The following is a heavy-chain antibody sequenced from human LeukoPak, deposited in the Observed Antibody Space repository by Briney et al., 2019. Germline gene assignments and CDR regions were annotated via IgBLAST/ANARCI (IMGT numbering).Heavy chain of an antibody. D-gene: IGHD4-23*01. Sequence: GRSLRLSCAASGFTFDDYAMHWVRQAPGKGLEWVSGISWNSGSIGYADSVKGRFTISRDNAKNSLYLQMNSLRAEDTAVYYCARAPDYGGRIDAFDIWGQGTMVTVSS. CDR3: ARAPDYGGRIDAFDI. CDR1: GFTFDDYA. J-gene: IGHJ3*02. CDR2: ISWNSGSI. V-gene: IGHV3-9*01.